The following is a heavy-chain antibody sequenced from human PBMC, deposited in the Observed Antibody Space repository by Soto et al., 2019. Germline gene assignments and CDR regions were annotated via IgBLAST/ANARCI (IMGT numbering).Heavy chain of an antibody. CDR2: ISGSGGST. V-gene: IGHV3-23*01. D-gene: IGHD6-25*01. CDR1: GLTVSNYA. J-gene: IGHJ6*02. CDR3: TKPTGGGSDPDSYYYSAMDV. Sequence: XESLRLSCAASGLTVSNYAMSWVRQAPGKGLDWVSAISGSGGSTYYADSVKGRFTISRDNSKNTLYLQMNSLRAEDTAVYYCTKPTGGGSDPDSYYYSAMDVWGQGTTVTVSS.